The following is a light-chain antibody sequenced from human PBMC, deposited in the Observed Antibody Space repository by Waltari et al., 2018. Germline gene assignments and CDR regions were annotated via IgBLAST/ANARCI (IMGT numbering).Light chain of an antibody. Sequence: ELVLTQSPATLYWSPGERATLSCRASQSVGNFLAWYRQNPGQPPRLVIYDVSHRATGTPARFSGSGSGTDFTLTISTLQPEDFAFYFCQQRGNWAPLTFGGGTEVVIK. J-gene: IGKJ4*01. CDR2: DVS. CDR3: QQRGNWAPLT. V-gene: IGKV3-11*01. CDR1: QSVGNF.